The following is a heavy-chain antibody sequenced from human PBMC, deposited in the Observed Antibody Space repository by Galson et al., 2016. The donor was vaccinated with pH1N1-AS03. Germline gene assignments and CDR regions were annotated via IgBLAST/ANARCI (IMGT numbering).Heavy chain of an antibody. CDR1: GAPITSGSHY. CDR3: ARDGQLWPHYYPLDV. D-gene: IGHD3-22*01. CDR2: IYYSGTI. Sequence: ETLSLTCSVSGAPITSGSHYWTWIRQLPGKGLEWIGYIYYSGTIKFNPSLATRVTMSVDRSKSQFSLNLMSVTAADTAVYYCARDGQLWPHYYPLDVWGQGTTVTVSS. V-gene: IGHV4-61*01. J-gene: IGHJ6*02.